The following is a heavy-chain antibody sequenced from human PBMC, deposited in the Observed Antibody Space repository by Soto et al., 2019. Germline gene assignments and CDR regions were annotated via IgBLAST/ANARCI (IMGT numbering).Heavy chain of an antibody. Sequence: GGSLRLSCAASGFTFSSYAMSWVRHAPGKGLEWVSTISGSIGKAYYADSVKGRFTISRDNPKYTLYLQMNSLRADDRVVYYCAKVHLRPYYFGYWGQGAVVTV. CDR1: GFTFSSYA. D-gene: IGHD4-17*01. V-gene: IGHV3-23*01. CDR2: ISGSIGKA. CDR3: AKVHLRPYYFGY. J-gene: IGHJ4*02.